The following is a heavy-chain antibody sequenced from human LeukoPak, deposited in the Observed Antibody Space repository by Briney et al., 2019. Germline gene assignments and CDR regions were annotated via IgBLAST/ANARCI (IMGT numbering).Heavy chain of an antibody. CDR1: GFTFSSYS. V-gene: IGHV3-48*02. CDR3: TRDLHYAFDI. J-gene: IGHJ3*02. CDR2: ITSSSNFI. Sequence: GGSLRLSCAASGFTFSSYSMNWVRQAPGKGLECVSYITSSSNFITYADSVKGRFTISRDNAKNSLYLQMNSLRDEDTAVFYCTRDLHYAFDIWGQGTMVTVSS.